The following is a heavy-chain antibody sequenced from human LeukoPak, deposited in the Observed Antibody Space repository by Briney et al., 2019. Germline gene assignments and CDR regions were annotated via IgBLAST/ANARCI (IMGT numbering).Heavy chain of an antibody. CDR3: ARHAIYSGGYSFWFDP. CDR2: VYNSEYT. V-gene: IGHV4-59*08. CDR1: GGSISGYY. Sequence: PSETLSLTCTVSGGSISGYYWSWLRQPPGKGLEWIAYVYNSEYTNYNPSLKSRASISVDTSKNLCSLRLTSVTAADTAVYYCARHAIYSGGYSFWFDPWGLGTLVTVS. J-gene: IGHJ5*02. D-gene: IGHD1-26*01.